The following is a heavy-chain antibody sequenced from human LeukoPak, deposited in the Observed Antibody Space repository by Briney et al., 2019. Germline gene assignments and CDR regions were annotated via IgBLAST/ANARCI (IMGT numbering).Heavy chain of an antibody. J-gene: IGHJ4*02. CDR2: LSATVSDGGA. V-gene: IGHV3-23*01. CDR3: AKNQGKGAVSGTGEIDY. D-gene: IGHD6-19*01. Sequence: GGSLRLSCAASAFTFSNYAMSWVRQAPGKGLEWVSTLSATVSDGGAYYADSVKGRFTISRDNSKNTLHLQMNSLRDEDTAMYYCAKNQGKGAVSGTGEIDYWGQGTLVTVSS. CDR1: AFTFSNYA.